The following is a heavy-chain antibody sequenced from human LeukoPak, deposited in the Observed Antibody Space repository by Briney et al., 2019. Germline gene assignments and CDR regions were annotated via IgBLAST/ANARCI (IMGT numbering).Heavy chain of an antibody. J-gene: IGHJ3*02. CDR2: ISYDGTSK. CDR1: GFTFTSYA. D-gene: IGHD4-17*01. V-gene: IGHV3-30*03. Sequence: GRSLRLSCAASGFTFTSYAMHWVRQAPGKGLEWVAVISYDGTSKSSADSVQGRFTISRDNSKNTLYLQMNSLRAEDTAVYYCARERKGTVTTRAFDIWGQGTMVTVSS. CDR3: ARERKGTVTTRAFDI.